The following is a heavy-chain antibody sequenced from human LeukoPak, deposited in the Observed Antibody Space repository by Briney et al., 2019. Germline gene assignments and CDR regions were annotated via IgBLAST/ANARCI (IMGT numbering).Heavy chain of an antibody. Sequence: KASETLSLTCTVSGGSISTYYWSWIRQPPGKGLEWIGYIYYSGSTNYNPSLKSRVTISVDTSKNQFSLRLTSVTAADTAVYYCARNDGSYTFDYWGQGTLVTVSS. D-gene: IGHD1-26*01. CDR3: ARNDGSYTFDY. V-gene: IGHV4-59*01. J-gene: IGHJ4*02. CDR1: GGSISTYY. CDR2: IYYSGST.